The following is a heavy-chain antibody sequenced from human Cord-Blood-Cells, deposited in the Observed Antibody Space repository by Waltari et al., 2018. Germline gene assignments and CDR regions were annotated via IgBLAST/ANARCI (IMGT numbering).Heavy chain of an antibody. CDR1: GFTFSSYS. V-gene: IGHV3-21*01. J-gene: IGHJ3*02. CDR2: SSSSSSYI. D-gene: IGHD7-27*01. CDR3: AREGNWVRAFDI. Sequence: EVQLVESGGGLVKPGGSLRLSCAASGFTFSSYSMNWVRQAPGKGLEWVSSSSSSSSYIYYADSVKGRFTISRDNAKNSLYLQMNSLRAEDTAVYYCAREGNWVRAFDIWGQGTMVTVSS.